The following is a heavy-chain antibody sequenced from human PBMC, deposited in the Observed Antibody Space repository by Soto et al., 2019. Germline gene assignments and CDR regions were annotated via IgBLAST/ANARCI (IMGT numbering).Heavy chain of an antibody. D-gene: IGHD5-18*01. CDR1: GFTFRNYA. V-gene: IGHV3-23*01. Sequence: EVQLLQSGGGLVQPGGSLRLSCAASGFTFRNYAMSWLRQPPGKGLEWVSAISDSGDRTYYADSVKGRFTISRDNSKNTLYLQMNSLRAEDSAVYYCVKERSGHSYADSWGQGTLVTVSS. J-gene: IGHJ4*02. CDR3: VKERSGHSYADS. CDR2: ISDSGDRT.